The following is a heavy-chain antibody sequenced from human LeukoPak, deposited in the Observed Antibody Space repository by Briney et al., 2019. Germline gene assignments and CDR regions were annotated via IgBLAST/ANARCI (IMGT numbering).Heavy chain of an antibody. J-gene: IGHJ5*02. CDR2: IGPNNGAT. D-gene: IGHD3-22*01. Sequence: GASVKVSCKPSGYTFTDYYLHWLRQAPGQGLEWVGWIGPNNGATKYAQKFQGTVTLTRDTSIRTAFMEVSSLRFDDTAVYFCARGLGRSGFYSKHWLDPWGQGTLVTVSS. CDR1: GYTFTDYY. V-gene: IGHV1-2*02. CDR3: ARGLGRSGFYSKHWLDP.